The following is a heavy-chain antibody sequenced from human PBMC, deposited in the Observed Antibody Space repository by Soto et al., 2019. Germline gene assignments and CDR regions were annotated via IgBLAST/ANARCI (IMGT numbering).Heavy chain of an antibody. D-gene: IGHD6-13*01. Sequence: QVQLQESGPGLVKPSGTLSLTCAVSGGSISSSNWWSWVRQPPGKGLGWIGEIYHSGSTNYNPSLQSRVTISVDKSKNQFSLKLSLVTAAVTAVYYGARASSSLGFDYWGQGTLVTVSS. CDR1: GGSISSSNW. V-gene: IGHV4-4*02. CDR3: ARASSSLGFDY. CDR2: IYHSGST. J-gene: IGHJ4*02.